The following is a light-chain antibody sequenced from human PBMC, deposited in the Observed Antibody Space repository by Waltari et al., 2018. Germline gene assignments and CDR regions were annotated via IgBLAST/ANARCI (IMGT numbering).Light chain of an antibody. CDR3: QQYQSYPLT. J-gene: IGKJ4*01. CDR1: QSISHY. Sequence: DIHMTQSPSSLSASVGDRVTITCRASQSISHYLAWIQQKPGKAPKSLIYGASALQSGATSRFSGGRAGTDFTLNISSLQPEDVATYYCQQYQSYPLTFGGGTKVEIK. V-gene: IGKV1-16*01. CDR2: GAS.